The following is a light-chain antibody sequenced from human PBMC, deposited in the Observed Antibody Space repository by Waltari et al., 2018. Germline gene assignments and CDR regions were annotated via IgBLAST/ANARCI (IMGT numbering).Light chain of an antibody. J-gene: IGLJ2*01. Sequence: QSALTQPASVSGSPGQSITISCTATTSDVGNYHLVSWYQHHPGKTPKLIIYEVIKRPSGISNRFSGSKSGKTASLTISGLQAEDEADYYCCSYAGSTTLFGGGTKLTVL. CDR1: TSDVGNYHL. V-gene: IGLV2-23*02. CDR3: CSYAGSTTL. CDR2: EVI.